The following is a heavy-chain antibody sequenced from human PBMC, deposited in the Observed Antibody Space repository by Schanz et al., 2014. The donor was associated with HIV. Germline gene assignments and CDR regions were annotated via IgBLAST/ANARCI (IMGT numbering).Heavy chain of an antibody. J-gene: IGHJ6*02. D-gene: IGHD3-3*02. CDR3: AKSPIFGDVIFYGMDV. CDR2: INPSGGST. CDR1: GGTFRTFA. V-gene: IGHV1-46*01. Sequence: QVQLVQSGAEVKKPGSSVKVSCKTFGGTFRTFAISWVRQAPGQGLEWMGIINPSGGSTSYAQKFQGRVTMTRDTSTSTVYMDLSRVTSDDTAVYYCAKSPIFGDVIFYGMDVWGPGTTVTVSS.